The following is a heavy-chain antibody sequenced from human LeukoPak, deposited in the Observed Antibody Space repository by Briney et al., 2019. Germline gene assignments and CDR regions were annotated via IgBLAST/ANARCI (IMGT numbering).Heavy chain of an antibody. CDR2: IYYSGST. J-gene: IGHJ4*02. CDR3: ARDTYDFWSGYYDY. D-gene: IGHD3-3*01. CDR1: GGSISSSSYY. Sequence: SETLSLTCTVSGGSISSSSYYWGWIRQPPGKGLEWIGSIYYSGSTYYNPSLKSRVTISVDTSKNQFSLKLSSVTAADTAVYYCARDTYDFWSGYYDYWGQGTLVTVSS. V-gene: IGHV4-39*07.